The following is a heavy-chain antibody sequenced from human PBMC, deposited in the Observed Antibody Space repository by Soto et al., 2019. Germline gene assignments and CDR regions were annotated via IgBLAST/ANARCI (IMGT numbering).Heavy chain of an antibody. CDR3: ARDPAP. J-gene: IGHJ5*02. CDR1: GGSITRGGYY. Sequence: QVQLQESGPGLVKPSETLSLTCTVSGGSITRGGYYWSWIRQHPGKGLEWIGYIYNSGTTYYNPSLKSRVTIAVDTSKNQFSLKLTSVTAADTAVYDCARDPAPWGQGTLVTVSS. V-gene: IGHV4-31*03. CDR2: IYNSGTT.